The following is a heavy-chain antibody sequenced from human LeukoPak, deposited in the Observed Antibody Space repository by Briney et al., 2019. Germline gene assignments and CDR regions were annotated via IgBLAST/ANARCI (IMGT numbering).Heavy chain of an antibody. CDR1: GGTFSSYA. J-gene: IGHJ4*02. CDR3: ARVPRNYYGSGPWDY. CDR2: IIPILGIA. V-gene: IGHV1-69*04. Sequence: ASVKVSCKASGGTFSSYAISWVRQAPGQGLEWMGRIIPILGIANHAQKFQGRVTITADKSTSTAYMELSSLRSEDTAVYYCARVPRNYYGSGPWDYWGQGTLVTVSS. D-gene: IGHD3-10*01.